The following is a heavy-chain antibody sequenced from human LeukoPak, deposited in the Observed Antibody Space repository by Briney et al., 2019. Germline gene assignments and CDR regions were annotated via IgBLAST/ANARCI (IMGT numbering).Heavy chain of an antibody. J-gene: IGHJ4*02. V-gene: IGHV3-23*01. Sequence: PGGSLRLSCAASGFPFSSYAMSWVPQAPGKGLEWVSAISGSGGSTYYADSVKGRFTISGDNSKNTLYLQMNSLRAEDTGVYYCAKDGVSGYSSGWYFDYWGQGTLVTVSS. CDR2: ISGSGGST. D-gene: IGHD6-19*01. CDR3: AKDGVSGYSSGWYFDY. CDR1: GFPFSSYA.